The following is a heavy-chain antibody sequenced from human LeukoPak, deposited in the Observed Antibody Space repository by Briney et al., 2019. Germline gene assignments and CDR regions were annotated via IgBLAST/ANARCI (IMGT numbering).Heavy chain of an antibody. CDR1: GFTFSSYS. CDR3: ARGVRGVINHDY. CDR2: ISSSSSYI. D-gene: IGHD3-10*01. Sequence: GGSLRLSCAASGFTFSSYSMNWVRQAPGKGLEWVSSISSSSSYIYYADSVKGRFTISRDNAKNSLYLQMNSLRAEDTAVYYCARGVRGVINHDYWGQGTLVTVSS. J-gene: IGHJ4*02. V-gene: IGHV3-21*01.